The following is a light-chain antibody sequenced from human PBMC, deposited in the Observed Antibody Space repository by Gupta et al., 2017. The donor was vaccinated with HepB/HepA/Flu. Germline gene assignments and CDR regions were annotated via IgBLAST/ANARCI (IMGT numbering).Light chain of an antibody. J-gene: IGLJ2*01. CDR2: LEYSGGY. CDR1: SGHSCYS. V-gene: IGLV4-60*03. CDR3: ETWDSKV. Sequence: QPVLTQSSSASASLGSSVNLTCTLSSGHSCYSIAWHQQQPGKAPRYLMKLEYSGGYDKGSGVPDRFSGSSSGADRYLASSNHQSEDECDYYGETWDSKVFGGGTKLTVL.